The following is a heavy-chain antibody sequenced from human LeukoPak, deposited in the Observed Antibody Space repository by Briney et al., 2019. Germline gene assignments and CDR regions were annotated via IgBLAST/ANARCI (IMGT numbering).Heavy chain of an antibody. CDR2: VYSSGST. D-gene: IGHD6-19*01. J-gene: IGHJ1*01. CDR3: ASSLLGSSGWPESEYFHH. CDR1: GTSVTSHY. Sequence: SETLSLTCTVSGTSVTSHYWSWLRQPAGKGLEWIGRVYSSGSTNSNPSLKSRVTMSVDTSKNQFSLKLSSVTAADTAVYYCASSLLGSSGWPESEYFHHWGQGTLVIVSS. V-gene: IGHV4-4*07.